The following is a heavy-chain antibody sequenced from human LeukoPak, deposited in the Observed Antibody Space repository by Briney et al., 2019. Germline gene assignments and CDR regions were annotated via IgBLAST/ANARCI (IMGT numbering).Heavy chain of an antibody. CDR2: ISNDGTST. Sequence: GGSLRLSCAVSGLTFSDYWMHWVRQAPGKGLVWVSRISNDGTSTSYADSVKGRFTISRDNAKNSLYLQMNSLRAEDTAVYYCARAPSGNWFDPWGQGTLVTVSS. D-gene: IGHD6-19*01. J-gene: IGHJ5*02. CDR1: GLTFSDYW. V-gene: IGHV3-74*01. CDR3: ARAPSGNWFDP.